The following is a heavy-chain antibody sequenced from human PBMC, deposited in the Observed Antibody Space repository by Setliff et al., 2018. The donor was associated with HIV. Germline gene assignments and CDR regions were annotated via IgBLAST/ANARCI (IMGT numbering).Heavy chain of an antibody. D-gene: IGHD3-22*01. CDR1: GFTFSNFW. CDR2: IKQYGNEK. CDR3: ARDHRPYFYDKAWFDP. V-gene: IGHV3-7*01. J-gene: IGHJ5*02. Sequence: PGGSLRLSCAASGFTFSNFWMSWVRQAPGKGLEWVASIKQYGNEKHFVDSVMGRFTISRDNAKNSLSLQMRGLRAEDTAVYYCARDHRPYFYDKAWFDPWGQGTLVTVSS.